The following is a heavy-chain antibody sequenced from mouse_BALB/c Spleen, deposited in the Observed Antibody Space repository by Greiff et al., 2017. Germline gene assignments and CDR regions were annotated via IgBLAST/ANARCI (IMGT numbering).Heavy chain of an antibody. D-gene: IGHD2-3*01. V-gene: IGHV7-1*02. CDR2: SGNKANDYTT. CDR1: GFTFSDFS. J-gene: IGHJ4*01. CDR3: ARVYDGYYGGAMDY. Sequence: EVQLVVSGGGLVQPGGSLRLSCATSGFTFSDFSMEWVRQLQGKGLEWIVASGNKANDYTTEYSASVKGRFIFSRATSNSILYLQMNALRSEDTAIYYCARVYDGYYGGAMDYWGQGTSVTVAS.